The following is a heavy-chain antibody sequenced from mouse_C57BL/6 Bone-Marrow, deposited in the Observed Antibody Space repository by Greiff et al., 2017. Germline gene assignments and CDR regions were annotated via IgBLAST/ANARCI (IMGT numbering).Heavy chain of an antibody. J-gene: IGHJ1*03. CDR2: MNYDGSST. Sequence: EVMLVESAGGLVQPGSSMKLPCTAPGFTFSDYYMAWVRQVPEKGLKWVAKMNYDGSSTYYLDALKSRFIISRDNAKNILYLQMRSLKSEDTATYYCARERNYYGSSYPWYFDVCGTGTTVIVSS. CDR3: ARERNYYGSSYPWYFDV. V-gene: IGHV5-16*01. CDR1: GFTFSDYY. D-gene: IGHD1-1*01.